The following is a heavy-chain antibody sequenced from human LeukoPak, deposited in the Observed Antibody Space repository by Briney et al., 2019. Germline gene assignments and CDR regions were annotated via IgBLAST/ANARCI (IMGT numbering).Heavy chain of an antibody. CDR3: AGSQGDFGNAFDI. J-gene: IGHJ3*02. CDR2: ISGSRSIT. CDR1: GFTFSSYA. Sequence: GGSLRLSCAASGFTFSSYAMSWVRQAPGKGLKWVSAISGSRSITYYADSVKGRFTISRDNSKNTLYLQMNSLRAEDTAVYYCAGSQGDFGNAFDIWGQGTMVTVSS. D-gene: IGHD3-3*01. V-gene: IGHV3-23*01.